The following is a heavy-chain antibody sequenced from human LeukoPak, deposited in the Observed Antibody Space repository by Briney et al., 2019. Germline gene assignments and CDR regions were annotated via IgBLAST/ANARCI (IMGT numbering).Heavy chain of an antibody. J-gene: IGHJ5*02. CDR1: GGTFSSYA. D-gene: IGHD6-13*01. V-gene: IGHV1-69*05. CDR2: IIPIFGTA. CDR3: ARCMGIAAAGPENWFDP. Sequence: SVKVSCKASGGTFSSYAISWVRQAPGQGLEWMGGIIPIFGTANYAQKFQGRVTITTDESTSTAYMELSSLRSEDTAVYYCARCMGIAAAGPENWFDPWGQGTLVTVSS.